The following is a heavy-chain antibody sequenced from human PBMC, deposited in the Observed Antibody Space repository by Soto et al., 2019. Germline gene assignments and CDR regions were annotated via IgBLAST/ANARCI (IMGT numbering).Heavy chain of an antibody. CDR1: GYTFTSYG. CDR2: ISAYNGNT. V-gene: IGHV1-18*01. J-gene: IGHJ4*02. D-gene: IGHD3-22*01. CDR3: ARVERYYYDSSGYSNYFDY. Sequence: ASVKVSCKASGYTFTSYGISWVRQAPGQGLEWMGWISAYNGNTNYAQKLQGRVTMTTDTSTSTAYMELSSLRSEDTAVYYCARVERYYYDSSGYSNYFDYWGQGTLVTVSS.